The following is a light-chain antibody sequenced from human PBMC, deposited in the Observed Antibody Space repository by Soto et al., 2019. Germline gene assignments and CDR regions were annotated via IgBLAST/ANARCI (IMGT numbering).Light chain of an antibody. J-gene: IGLJ1*01. V-gene: IGLV2-23*01. CDR2: AGT. CDR3: CSCVCGGTDG. Sequence: QSVPTQPASVSGSPGQSITISCTGISSDGGSNKFVSCYQQHQGKAPKIMSYAGTKRTPAVSHRLSASKSGITASLTISGLQAEDEADYYCCSCVCGGTDGVGCGPKATV. CDR1: SSDGGSNKF.